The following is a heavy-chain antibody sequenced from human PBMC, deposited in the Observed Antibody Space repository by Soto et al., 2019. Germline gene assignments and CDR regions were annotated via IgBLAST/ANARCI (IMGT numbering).Heavy chain of an antibody. Sequence: GPMRVSCAASGFTCSSCWMSRVRQATGKGLEWVANIKQDGGEKYYADSVKGRFTISRDNSKNTLYLQMNSLRAEDTSVYYCAKEGGLSGSYYISSSYYFDYWGQGTLVTVSS. CDR2: IKQDGGEK. CDR1: GFTCSSCW. V-gene: IGHV3-7*01. CDR3: AKEGGLSGSYYISSSYYFDY. D-gene: IGHD1-26*01. J-gene: IGHJ4*02.